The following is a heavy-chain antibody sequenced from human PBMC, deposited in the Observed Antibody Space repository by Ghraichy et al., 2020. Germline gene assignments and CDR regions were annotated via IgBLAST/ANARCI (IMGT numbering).Heavy chain of an antibody. Sequence: SETLSLTCAVSGGSISSGGYSWSWIRQPPGKGLEWIGYIYHSGSTYYNPSLKSRVTISVDRSKNQFSLKLSSVTAADTAVYYCARAPFFYDILTGYGSYFDYWGQGTLVTVSS. CDR1: GGSISSGGYS. J-gene: IGHJ4*02. D-gene: IGHD3-9*01. CDR3: ARAPFFYDILTGYGSYFDY. V-gene: IGHV4-30-2*01. CDR2: IYHSGST.